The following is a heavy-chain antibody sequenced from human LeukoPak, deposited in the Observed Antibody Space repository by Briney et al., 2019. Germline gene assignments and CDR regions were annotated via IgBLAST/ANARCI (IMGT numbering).Heavy chain of an antibody. V-gene: IGHV1-69*04. Sequence: ASVKVSCKASGGTFSSYAISWVRQAPGQGLEWMGRIIPILGIANYAQKFQGRVTITADKSTSTAYMELSSLRSEDTAVYYCARADSSGYYPRYFDYWGQGTLVTVSS. J-gene: IGHJ4*02. D-gene: IGHD3-22*01. CDR3: ARADSSGYYPRYFDY. CDR1: GGTFSSYA. CDR2: IIPILGIA.